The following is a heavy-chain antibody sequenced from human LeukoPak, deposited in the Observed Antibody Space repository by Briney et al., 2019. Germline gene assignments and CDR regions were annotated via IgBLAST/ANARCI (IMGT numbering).Heavy chain of an antibody. CDR3: ARDRSGSYGY. J-gene: IGHJ4*02. V-gene: IGHV4-61*02. CDR2: IYTSGST. Sequence: PSQTLSLTCTVSGGSISSGSYYWSWIRQPAGKGLEWIGRIYTSGSTNYNPSLKSRVTISVDTSKNQFSLKLSSVTAADTAVYYCARDRSGSYGYWGQGTLVTVSS. CDR1: GGSISSGSYY. D-gene: IGHD1-26*01.